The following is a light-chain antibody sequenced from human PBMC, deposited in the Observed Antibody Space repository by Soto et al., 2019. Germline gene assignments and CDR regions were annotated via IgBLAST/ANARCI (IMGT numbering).Light chain of an antibody. V-gene: IGLV2-14*03. CDR2: NVS. CDR1: SSDVGGYKY. Sequence: QSVLTQPASVSGSPGQSITISCTGSSSDVGGYKYLSWYQQHPGKAPKLMIYNVSNRSSGVSSRCSGSMSANTASLTISGLEDEDEYDYYCSSDTLSVTQVFGGGTKLTVL. J-gene: IGLJ2*01. CDR3: SSDTLSVTQV.